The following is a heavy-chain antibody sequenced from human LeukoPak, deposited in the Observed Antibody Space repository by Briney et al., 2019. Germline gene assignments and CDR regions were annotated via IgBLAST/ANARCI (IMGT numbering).Heavy chain of an antibody. CDR2: ISYDGSNK. D-gene: IGHD3-22*01. Sequence: GGSLRLSCAASGFTFSSYAMHWVRQAPGKGLEWVAVISYDGSNKYYADSVKGRFTISRDNSKNTLHLQMNSLRAEDTAVYYCARGDTMIVVGSHPYYFDYWGQGTLVTVSS. J-gene: IGHJ4*02. CDR3: ARGDTMIVVGSHPYYFDY. CDR1: GFTFSSYA. V-gene: IGHV3-30-3*01.